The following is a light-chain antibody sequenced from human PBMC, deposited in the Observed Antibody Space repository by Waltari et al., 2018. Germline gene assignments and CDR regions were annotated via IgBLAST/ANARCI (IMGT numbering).Light chain of an antibody. V-gene: IGLV1-40*01. J-gene: IGLJ2*01. Sequence: QSVLTQPPSVSGAPGQRVPLSATGRGSTPGAGYVLPWYPQHPRKAPKLLIYGTSTRPPGVPDRFFGSQSGTSASLAITALQAEDEAEYYCQSYDTSLSVVFGGGTKLTVL. CDR3: QSYDTSLSVV. CDR1: GSTPGAGYV. CDR2: GTS.